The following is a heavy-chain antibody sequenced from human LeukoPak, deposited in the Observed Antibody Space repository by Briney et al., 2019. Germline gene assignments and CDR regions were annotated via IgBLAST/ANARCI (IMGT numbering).Heavy chain of an antibody. J-gene: IGHJ5*02. D-gene: IGHD6-6*01. CDR3: ARAGRIAARLKWFDP. CDR1: GGSISSGDYY. Sequence: KPSETLSLTCTVSGGSISSGDYYWSWIRQPPGKGLEWIGYIYYSGSTYYNPSLKSRVTISVDTSKNQFSLKLSSVTAADTAVYYCARAGRIAARLKWFDPWGQGTLVTVSS. V-gene: IGHV4-30-4*08. CDR2: IYYSGST.